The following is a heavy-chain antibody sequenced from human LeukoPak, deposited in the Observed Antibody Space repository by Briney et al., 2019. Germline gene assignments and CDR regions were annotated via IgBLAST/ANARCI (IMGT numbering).Heavy chain of an antibody. CDR1: GYTFTIYG. D-gene: IGHD3-22*01. CDR3: ARDYDSSGYYDPPGDY. Sequence: ASVKVSSKASGYTFTIYGTSWVRQAPGQGLEWMGWISAYNGNTNYAQKLQGRVTMTTDTSTSTAYMELRSLRSDDTAVYYCARDYDSSGYYDPPGDYWGQGTLVTVSS. V-gene: IGHV1-18*01. J-gene: IGHJ4*02. CDR2: ISAYNGNT.